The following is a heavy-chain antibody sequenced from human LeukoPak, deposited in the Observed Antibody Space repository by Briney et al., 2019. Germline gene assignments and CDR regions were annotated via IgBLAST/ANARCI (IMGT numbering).Heavy chain of an antibody. V-gene: IGHV1-2*02. D-gene: IGHD2-15*01. CDR2: MNPNNGDT. Sequence: GASVRVSCKASGYTFTDNYIHWVRQAPGQGLEWMGWMNPNNGDTAYAQKFQGRFTMTRDTSITTAYMELRSLRSDDTAVYYCARAGRRGRWFDPWGQGTLVTVSS. CDR1: GYTFTDNY. CDR3: ARAGRRGRWFDP. J-gene: IGHJ5*02.